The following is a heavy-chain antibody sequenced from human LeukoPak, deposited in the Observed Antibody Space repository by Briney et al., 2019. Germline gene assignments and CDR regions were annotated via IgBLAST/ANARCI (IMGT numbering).Heavy chain of an antibody. V-gene: IGHV3-48*01. CDR1: GFTFSSYS. Sequence: GGSLRLSCAASGFTFSSYSMNWVRQAPGKGLEWVSYISSSSSTIYYADSVKGRFTISRDNAKNSLYLQMNSLRAEDAAVYYCGRGYFGWLSCFDYWGQGTLVTVSS. CDR2: ISSSSSTI. D-gene: IGHD3-9*01. J-gene: IGHJ4*02. CDR3: GRGYFGWLSCFDY.